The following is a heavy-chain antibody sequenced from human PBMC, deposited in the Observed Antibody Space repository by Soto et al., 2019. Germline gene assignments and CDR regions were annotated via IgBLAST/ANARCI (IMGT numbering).Heavy chain of an antibody. J-gene: IGHJ3*02. CDR2: IKYSGPT. Sequence: SETLSLTFTVSGGSISSRRCHWGWMRQPPGKGMEGLASIKYSGPTFYTPSLKSRVTLPVDTSKNQFALKLSSVTAAETALYYCARHGITGSYYDAFDIWGKGTMVT. V-gene: IGHV4-39*01. CDR3: ARHGITGSYYDAFDI. CDR1: GGSISSRRCH. D-gene: IGHD1-26*01.